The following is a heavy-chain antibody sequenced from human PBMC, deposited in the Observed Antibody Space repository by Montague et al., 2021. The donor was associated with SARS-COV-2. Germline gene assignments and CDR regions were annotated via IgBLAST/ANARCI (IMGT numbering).Heavy chain of an antibody. CDR1: GGSISNYY. CDR3: ARINGSGSYPNEAHRRYYYYYGMDV. D-gene: IGHD3-10*01. J-gene: IGHJ6*02. CDR2: IYYSGST. V-gene: IGHV4-59*01. Sequence: SETLSLTCSVSGGSISNYYWTWIRQPPGKGLEWVGYIYYSGSTNYNPSLKSRVTISVDTSKNQFSLRLTSVTAADTAVYYCARINGSGSYPNEAHRRYYYYYGMDVWGQGTTVTVSS.